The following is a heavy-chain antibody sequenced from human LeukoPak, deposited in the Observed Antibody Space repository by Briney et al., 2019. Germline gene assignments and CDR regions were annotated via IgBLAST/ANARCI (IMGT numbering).Heavy chain of an antibody. J-gene: IGHJ4*02. V-gene: IGHV4-39*07. CDR1: GGSISSSSYY. D-gene: IGHD3-10*01. CDR2: IYYSGST. CDR3: ARARVTMVRGVLFDY. Sequence: SETLSLTCTVSGGSISSSSYYWGWIRQPPGKGLEWIGSIYYSGSTYYNPSLKSRVTISVDTSKNQFSLKLSSVTAADTAVYYCARARVTMVRGVLFDYWGQGTLVTVSS.